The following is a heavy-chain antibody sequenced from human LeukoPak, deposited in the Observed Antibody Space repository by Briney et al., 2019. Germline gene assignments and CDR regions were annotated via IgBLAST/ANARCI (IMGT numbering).Heavy chain of an antibody. D-gene: IGHD3-3*01. Sequence: GGSLRLSCAASGFTFSDYYMSWIRQAPGKGLEWVSYISSSGSTIYYADSVKGRFTISRDNAKNSLYLQMNSLRAEDTAVYYCARIPTIFGYYYYYMDVWGKGTTVTVSS. CDR2: ISSSGSTI. CDR3: ARIPTIFGYYYYYMDV. V-gene: IGHV3-11*04. J-gene: IGHJ6*03. CDR1: GFTFSDYY.